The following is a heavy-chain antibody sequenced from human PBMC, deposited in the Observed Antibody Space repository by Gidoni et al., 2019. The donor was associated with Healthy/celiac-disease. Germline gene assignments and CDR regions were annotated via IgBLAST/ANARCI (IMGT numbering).Heavy chain of an antibody. D-gene: IGHD4-17*01. Sequence: QVQLVESGGGVVRPGRSLRLSCAGSGFPFSSSAMHWVRQAPGKGLEWVADRTYDGSNKYYADSVKGRFTISRDNSKNTQYLQMNSLRAEDTAVYYCARDDANGAYSEGAFDIWGQGTMVTVSS. V-gene: IGHV3-30-3*01. CDR1: GFPFSSSA. J-gene: IGHJ3*02. CDR2: RTYDGSNK. CDR3: ARDDANGAYSEGAFDI.